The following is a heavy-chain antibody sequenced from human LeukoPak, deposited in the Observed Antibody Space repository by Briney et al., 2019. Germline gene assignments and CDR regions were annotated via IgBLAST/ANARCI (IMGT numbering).Heavy chain of an antibody. CDR1: GYXFKNYG. CDR2: VNSDTGST. J-gene: IGHJ3*01. Sequence: ASVKVSCKSSGYXFKNYGMTWVRQAPGQGLEWMGWVNSDTGSTVSAQAFQGRVALTTDTSTNTIHMELRSLTSDDTAVYFCARDDSCSGDKCVSLGGFDVWGQGTTVIVSS. V-gene: IGHV1-18*01. CDR3: ARDDSCSGDKCVSLGGFDV. D-gene: IGHD3-16*01.